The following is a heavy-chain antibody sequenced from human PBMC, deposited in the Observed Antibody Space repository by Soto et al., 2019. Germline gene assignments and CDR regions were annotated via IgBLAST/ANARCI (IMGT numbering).Heavy chain of an antibody. CDR3: AKGIAVAVDFDS. D-gene: IGHD6-19*01. Sequence: GGSLRLSCAASGLPFSSYSMSWVRQAPGKGLEWVSAISGSGGSTYYADSVKGRFTISRDNSKNTLYLQMNSLRAEDTAVYYCAKGIAVAVDFDSWGQGTLVTVSS. J-gene: IGHJ4*02. CDR2: ISGSGGST. CDR1: GLPFSSYS. V-gene: IGHV3-23*01.